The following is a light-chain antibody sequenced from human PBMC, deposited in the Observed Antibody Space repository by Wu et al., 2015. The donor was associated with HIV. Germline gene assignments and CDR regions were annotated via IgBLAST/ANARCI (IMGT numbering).Light chain of an antibody. Sequence: DIQMTQSPSSLSASVGDRVTITCRASQGISNFLAWYQQKPGKPPKVLIYAASTLQSGVPSRFSGSGSGTDFTLTISSLQPADFAIYYCQSYSRERAFGPGTKVDIK. CDR2: AAS. V-gene: IGKV1-27*01. CDR1: QGISNF. J-gene: IGKJ3*01. CDR3: QSYSRERA.